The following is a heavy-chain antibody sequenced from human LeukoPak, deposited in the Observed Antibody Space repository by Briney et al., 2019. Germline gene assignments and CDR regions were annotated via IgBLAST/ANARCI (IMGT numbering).Heavy chain of an antibody. D-gene: IGHD2-2*01. CDR1: GFTFSSYE. J-gene: IGHJ3*02. Sequence: GGSLRLSCAASGFTFSSYEMNWVRQAPGKGLEWVSYISSSGSTIYYADSVKGRFTISRDNAKNSLYLQMNSLRAEDTAVYYCARDIVVVPAAINDAFDIWGQGTMVTVSS. CDR2: ISSSGSTI. V-gene: IGHV3-48*03. CDR3: ARDIVVVPAAINDAFDI.